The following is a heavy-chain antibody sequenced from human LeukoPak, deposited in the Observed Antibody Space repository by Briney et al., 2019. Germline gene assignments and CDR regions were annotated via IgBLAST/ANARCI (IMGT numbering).Heavy chain of an antibody. J-gene: IGHJ4*02. D-gene: IGHD3-10*01. CDR1: GFTFGTYA. CDR3: ARDFVAMVRGVLPDY. CDR2: ILSDGSIQ. V-gene: IGHV3-30*04. Sequence: PGRSLRLSCAASGFTFGTYAMHWVRQAPGKGLEWVAVILSDGSIQNTADSVRGRFIISRDNSKNTLFLQMNRLRTEDTAVYYCARDFVAMVRGVLPDYWGQGTLVTVSS.